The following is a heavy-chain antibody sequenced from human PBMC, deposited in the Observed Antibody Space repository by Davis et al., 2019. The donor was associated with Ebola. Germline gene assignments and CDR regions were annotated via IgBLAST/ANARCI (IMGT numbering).Heavy chain of an antibody. CDR2: INHSGST. J-gene: IGHJ6*02. CDR3: ARRSSSWYFYGMDV. D-gene: IGHD6-13*01. Sequence: MPSETLSLTCAVYGGSFSGYYWSWIRQPPGKGLEWIGEINHSGSTNYNPSLKSRVTISVDTSKNQFSLKLSSVTAADTAVYYCARRSSSWYFYGMDVWGQGTTVTVSS. CDR1: GGSFSGYY. V-gene: IGHV4-34*01.